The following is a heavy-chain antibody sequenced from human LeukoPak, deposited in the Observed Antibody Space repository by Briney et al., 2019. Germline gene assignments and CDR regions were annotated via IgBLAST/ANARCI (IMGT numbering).Heavy chain of an antibody. V-gene: IGHV1-69*02. CDR3: ARLAVVVPAAIWESGRFVP. Sequence: SVKVSCKASGGTFSSYTISWVRQAPGQGLEWMGRIIPILGIANYAQKFQGRVTITADKSTSTAYMELSSLRSEDTAVYYCARLAVVVPAAIWESGRFVPWGQGTLVTVSS. J-gene: IGHJ5*02. CDR1: GGTFSSYT. CDR2: IIPILGIA. D-gene: IGHD2-2*02.